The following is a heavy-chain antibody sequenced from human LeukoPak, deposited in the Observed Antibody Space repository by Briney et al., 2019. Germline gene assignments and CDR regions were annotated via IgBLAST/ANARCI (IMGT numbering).Heavy chain of an antibody. Sequence: GGSLRLSCAASGIIFSDYYMSWIRQAPGKGLEWISYVSVSGSTKYYADSVKGRFTISRDNAKNSLFLQMDSLRVEDTAIYYCAREMGSTCNAPIDYWGQGILVTVSS. CDR1: GIIFSDYY. J-gene: IGHJ4*02. CDR2: VSVSGSTK. D-gene: IGHD6-13*01. CDR3: AREMGSTCNAPIDY. V-gene: IGHV3-11*01.